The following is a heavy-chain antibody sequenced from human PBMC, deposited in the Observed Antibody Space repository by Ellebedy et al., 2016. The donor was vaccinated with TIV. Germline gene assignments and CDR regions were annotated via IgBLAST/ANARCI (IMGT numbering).Heavy chain of an antibody. CDR2: IYYSGST. V-gene: IGHV4-31*03. D-gene: IGHD2-2*02. Sequence: MPSETLSLTCTVSGGSISSGGYYWSWIRQHPGKGLEWIGYIYYSGSTYYNPSLKSRVTISVDTSKNQFSLKLSSVTAADTAVYYCIGYCSSTSCYTRGGMDVWGQGTTVTVSS. J-gene: IGHJ6*02. CDR3: IGYCSSTSCYTRGGMDV. CDR1: GGSISSGGYY.